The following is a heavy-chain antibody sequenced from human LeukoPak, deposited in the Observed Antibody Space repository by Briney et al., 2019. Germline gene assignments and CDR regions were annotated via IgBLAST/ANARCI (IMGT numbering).Heavy chain of an antibody. CDR3: ARSNVDTVLVFDY. CDR1: GFTFSSYA. J-gene: IGHJ4*02. CDR2: ISGSGGST. Sequence: GSLRLSCAASGFTFSSYAMSWVRQAPGKGLEWVSAISGSGGSTYYADSVKGRFTISRDNSKNTLYLQMNNLRVEDTAVYYCARSNVDTVLVFDYWGQGTLVTVSS. V-gene: IGHV3-23*01. D-gene: IGHD5-18*01.